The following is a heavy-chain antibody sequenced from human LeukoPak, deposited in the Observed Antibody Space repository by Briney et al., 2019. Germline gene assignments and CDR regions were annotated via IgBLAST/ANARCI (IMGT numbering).Heavy chain of an antibody. Sequence: ASVKVSCKASGYTFTSYYMHWVRQAPGQGLEWMGIINPSAGSTSYAQKFQGRVTMTRDTSTSTAYMELRSLRSDDTAVYYCARDREIYGSGRALNYFDYWGQGTLVTVSS. D-gene: IGHD3-10*01. CDR3: ARDREIYGSGRALNYFDY. J-gene: IGHJ4*02. CDR1: GYTFTSYY. V-gene: IGHV1-46*01. CDR2: INPSAGST.